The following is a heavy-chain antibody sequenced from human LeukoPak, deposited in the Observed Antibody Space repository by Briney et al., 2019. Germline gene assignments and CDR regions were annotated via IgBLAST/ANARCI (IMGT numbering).Heavy chain of an antibody. D-gene: IGHD3-9*01. CDR1: GFTFSSYW. V-gene: IGHV3-7*01. CDR2: IKQDGSEK. J-gene: IGHJ4*02. CDR3: ARDTKSYYDILTGTFDS. Sequence: PGGSLRLSCAASGFTFSSYWMSWVRQAPGKGLEWVANIKQDGSEKYYVDSVKGRFTISRDDAKNSLYLQMDSLRAEDTAVYYCARDTKSYYDILTGTFDSWGQGTLVTVSS.